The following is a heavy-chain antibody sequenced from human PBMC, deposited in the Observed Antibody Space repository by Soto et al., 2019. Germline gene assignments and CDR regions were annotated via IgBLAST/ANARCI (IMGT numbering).Heavy chain of an antibody. Sequence: QMQLQESGPGLVKPSQTLSLICTVSGYSMTSGGYYWSWIRHLPGKGLEWIGYIYYSGGTQFNPSLKSRVSMSVDTSKNQFSLRLSSVTAADTAVYYCATLLGSHQHYYFGIDVWGQGTTVTVSS. CDR2: IYYSGGT. J-gene: IGHJ6*02. D-gene: IGHD2-2*01. CDR1: GYSMTSGGYY. CDR3: ATLLGSHQHYYFGIDV. V-gene: IGHV4-31*03.